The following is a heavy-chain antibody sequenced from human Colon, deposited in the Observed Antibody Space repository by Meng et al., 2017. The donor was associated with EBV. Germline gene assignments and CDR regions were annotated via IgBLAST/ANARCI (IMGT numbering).Heavy chain of an antibody. J-gene: IGHJ4*02. D-gene: IGHD1-26*01. CDR3: ASQVGAKVY. CDR2: IHPGDSDT. Sequence: EVQLVQSGAEVKKPGAALKISCKSSGYSFTNYWIGWVRQMPGKGLEWMGIIHPGDSDTRYRPSFQGQVTISADNSITTAYLQWSSLKASDTAMYYCASQVGAKVYWGQGTLVTVSS. V-gene: IGHV5-51*01. CDR1: GYSFTNYW.